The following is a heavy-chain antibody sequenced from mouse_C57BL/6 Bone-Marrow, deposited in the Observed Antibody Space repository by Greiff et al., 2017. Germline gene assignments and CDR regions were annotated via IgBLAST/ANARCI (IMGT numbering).Heavy chain of an antibody. CDR3: ARDRVRLDY. CDR1: GFTFSSYA. D-gene: IGHD5-1*01. V-gene: IGHV5-4*01. J-gene: IGHJ2*01. Sequence: EVKLMESGGGLVKPGGSLKLSCAASGFTFSSYAMSWVRQTPEKRLEWVATISDGGSYTYYPDNVKGRFTISRDNAKNNLYLQMSHLKSEDTAMYYCARDRVRLDYWGQGTTLTVSS. CDR2: ISDGGSYT.